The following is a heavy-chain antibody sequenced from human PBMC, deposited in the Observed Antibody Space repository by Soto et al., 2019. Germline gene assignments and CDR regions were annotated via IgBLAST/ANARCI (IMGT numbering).Heavy chain of an antibody. J-gene: IGHJ6*02. CDR1: GFTFSSYG. CDR3: ARGGGTALYYYYGMDV. CDR2: ISYDGSNK. Sequence: GGSLRLSCAASGFTFSSYGMHWVRQAPGKGLEWVAVISYDGSNKYYADSVKGRFTISRDNSKNTLYLQMNSLRAEDTAVYYCARGGGTALYYYYGMDVWGQGTTVTVSS. V-gene: IGHV3-30*03. D-gene: IGHD3-16*01.